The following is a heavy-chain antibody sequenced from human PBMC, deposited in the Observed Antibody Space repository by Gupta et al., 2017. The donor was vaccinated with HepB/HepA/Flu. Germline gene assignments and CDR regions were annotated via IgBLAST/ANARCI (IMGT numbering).Heavy chain of an antibody. V-gene: IGHV4-39*01. CDR3: ARLQGYYESSGYL. J-gene: IGHJ1*01. CDR1: GGSISTSRYY. Sequence: QVQLQESGPGLVRPSETLSLTCSVSGGSISTSRYYWGWIRQSAGKRLEWIASIFQNEKTYENPSLKSRVTISVDTSKNQLYLHLTSVTAADTAMYYCARLQGYYESSGYLWGQGTLVTVSS. D-gene: IGHD3-22*01. CDR2: IFQNEKT.